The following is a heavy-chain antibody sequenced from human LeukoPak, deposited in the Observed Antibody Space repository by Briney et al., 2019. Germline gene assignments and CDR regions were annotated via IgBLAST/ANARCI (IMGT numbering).Heavy chain of an antibody. V-gene: IGHV1-24*01. CDR1: RGTFSSYA. J-gene: IGHJ5*02. D-gene: IGHD2-15*01. CDR2: FDPEDGET. CDR3: ATELVVAATGINWFDP. Sequence: GASVKVSCKASRGTFSSYAISWVRQAPGQGLEWMGGFDPEDGETIYTQKFQGRVTMTEDTSTDTAYMELSSLRSEDTAVYYCATELVVAATGINWFDPWGQGTLVTVSS.